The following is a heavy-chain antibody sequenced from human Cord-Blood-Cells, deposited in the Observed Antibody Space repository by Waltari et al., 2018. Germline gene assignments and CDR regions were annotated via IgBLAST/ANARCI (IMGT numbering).Heavy chain of an antibody. CDR2: IKKDGSEK. V-gene: IGHV3-7*01. J-gene: IGHJ2*01. D-gene: IGHD3-16*01. CDR3: ARGGGNWYFDL. CDR1: GLPFSRYW. Sequence: EVQLVESGGGVVQPGGSLRRSCAGSGLPFSRYWMRWVRPAPGKGLEWVANIKKDGSEKYYVDAVKGRFTISRDNAKNSLYLQMNSLRAEDTAGYYCARGGGNWYFDLWGRGTLVTVSS.